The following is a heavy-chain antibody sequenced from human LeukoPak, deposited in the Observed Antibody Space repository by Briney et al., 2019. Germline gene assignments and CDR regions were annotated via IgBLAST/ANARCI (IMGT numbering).Heavy chain of an antibody. D-gene: IGHD1-7*01. J-gene: IGHJ3*02. Sequence: GGSLRLSCAASGFTFSSYAMNWVRQAPGKGLEWVSVISDTGVGTYYADSVKGRFTISRDNSRDTLYLQMNSLRADDTAVYYCAKGVTGTRAFDIWGQGTMVTISS. V-gene: IGHV3-23*01. CDR1: GFTFSSYA. CDR2: ISDTGVGT. CDR3: AKGVTGTRAFDI.